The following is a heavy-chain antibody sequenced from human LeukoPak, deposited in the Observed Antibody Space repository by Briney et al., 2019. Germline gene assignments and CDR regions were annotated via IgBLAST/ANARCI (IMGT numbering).Heavy chain of an antibody. V-gene: IGHV1-46*01. CDR3: AKIAARDTGEGY. CDR2: INPSGDST. D-gene: IGHD6-6*01. CDR1: GYTFTSNH. Sequence: ASVKVSCKASGYTFTSNHIHWVRQAPGQGLEWMGVINPSGDSTSYAPNFQGRVTVTRDTSTSTVYMELSSLRSEDTAIYYCAKIAARDTGEGYWGQGTLVTVSS. J-gene: IGHJ4*02.